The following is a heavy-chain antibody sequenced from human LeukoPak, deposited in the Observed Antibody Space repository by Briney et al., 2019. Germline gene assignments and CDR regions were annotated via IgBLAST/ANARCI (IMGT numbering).Heavy chain of an antibody. Sequence: SETLSLTCAVYGGSFSGYYWSWIRQPPGKGLEWSGEINHSGSTNYNPSLKSRVTISVDTSKNQFSLKLSSVPAADTAVYYCARGFDSSSWYGGGNWFDPWGQGTLVTVSS. V-gene: IGHV4-34*01. CDR2: INHSGST. J-gene: IGHJ5*02. CDR3: ARGFDSSSWYGGGNWFDP. CDR1: GGSFSGYY. D-gene: IGHD6-13*01.